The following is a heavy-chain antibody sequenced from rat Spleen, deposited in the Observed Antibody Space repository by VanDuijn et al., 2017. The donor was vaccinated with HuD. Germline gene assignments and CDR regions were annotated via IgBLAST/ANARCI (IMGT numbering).Heavy chain of an antibody. CDR1: GFTFSDYY. CDR2: ISYDDTST. CDR3: ATPPDGYFEY. D-gene: IGHD1-12*02. J-gene: IGHJ2*01. V-gene: IGHV5-20*01. Sequence: EVQLAESGGGLVQPGRSLKLSCAVSGFTFSDYYMAWVRQAPTKGLEWVASISYDDTSTHYRDSVKGRFTISRDIAKSSLFLQMHSLRSEDTATYYCATPPDGYFEYWGQGVMVTVSS.